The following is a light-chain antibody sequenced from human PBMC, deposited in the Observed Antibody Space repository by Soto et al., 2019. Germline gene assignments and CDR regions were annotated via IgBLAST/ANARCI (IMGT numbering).Light chain of an antibody. CDR1: RSDSGSYNS. Sequence: QSALTQPASLSGSPGQSITISCTGTRSDSGSYNSIAWYQQHPGKAPRVVIFGVTKRPSGISDRFSGSKSGNTASLTMSGLQAEDEATYYCSSYTTSSTLLIFGGGTKLTVL. V-gene: IGLV2-14*02. J-gene: IGLJ2*01. CDR2: GVT. CDR3: SSYTTSSTLLI.